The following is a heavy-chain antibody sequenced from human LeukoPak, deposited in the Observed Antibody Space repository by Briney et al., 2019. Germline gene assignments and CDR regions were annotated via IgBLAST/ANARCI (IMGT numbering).Heavy chain of an antibody. J-gene: IGHJ3*02. CDR2: ISGDGGST. CDR3: AKGGGSSWYFPAFDI. CDR1: GFTFDDYA. Sequence: GESLKISCAASGFTFDDYAMHWVRQAPGKGLEWVSLISGDGGSTYYADSVKGRFTISRDNSKNSLYLQMNSLRTEDTALYYCAKGGGSSWYFPAFDIWGQGTMVTVSS. V-gene: IGHV3-43*02. D-gene: IGHD6-13*01.